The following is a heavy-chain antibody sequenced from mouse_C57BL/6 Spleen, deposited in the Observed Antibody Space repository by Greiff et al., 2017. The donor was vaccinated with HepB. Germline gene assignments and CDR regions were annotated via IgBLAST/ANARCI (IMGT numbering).Heavy chain of an antibody. CDR3: AKRIYYGNAMDY. CDR1: GFSLTSYG. D-gene: IGHD2-1*01. Sequence: VKLVESGPGLVQPSQRLSITCTVSGFSLTSYGVHWVRQSPGKGLEWLGVIWRGGSTDYNAAFMSRLSITKDNSKSQVFFKMNSLQADDTAIYYCAKRIYYGNAMDYWGQGTSVTVSS. J-gene: IGHJ4*01. V-gene: IGHV2-5*01. CDR2: IWRGGST.